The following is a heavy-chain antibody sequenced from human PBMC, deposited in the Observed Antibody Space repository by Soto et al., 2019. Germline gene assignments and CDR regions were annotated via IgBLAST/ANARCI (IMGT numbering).Heavy chain of an antibody. CDR2: IFSNDEK. J-gene: IGHJ4*02. CDR3: ERSRDSSSWWGGFDY. Sequence: QVTLKESGPVLVKPTETLTLTCTVSGFSLSNARMGVSWIRQPPGKALEWLAHIFSNDEKSYSTSLKSRLTISKDISKSQVVLTMTNMDPVDTATYYCERSRDSSSWWGGFDYWGQGTLVTVSS. V-gene: IGHV2-26*01. D-gene: IGHD6-6*01. CDR1: GFSLSNARMG.